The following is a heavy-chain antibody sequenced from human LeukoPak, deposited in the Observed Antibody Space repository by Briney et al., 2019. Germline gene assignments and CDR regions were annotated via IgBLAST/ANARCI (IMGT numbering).Heavy chain of an antibody. CDR2: ISSSGNYI. V-gene: IGHV3-21*01. Sequence: GGSLRLSCAASGFTFSSYWMSWVRQAPGKGLEWVSSISSSGNYIYYADSVKGRFTISRDNARNSLYLQMNSLRAEDTAVYYCARGGRGTIIMIVVAALDYWGQGTLVTVSS. CDR1: GFTFSSYW. CDR3: ARGGRGTIIMIVVAALDY. J-gene: IGHJ4*02. D-gene: IGHD3-22*01.